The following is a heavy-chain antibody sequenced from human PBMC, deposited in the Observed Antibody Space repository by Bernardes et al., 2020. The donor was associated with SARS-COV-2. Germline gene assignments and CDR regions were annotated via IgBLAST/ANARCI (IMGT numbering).Heavy chain of an antibody. CDR1: GGSVSSGSYY. CDR2: IYYSGST. J-gene: IGHJ3*02. V-gene: IGHV4-61*01. Sequence: SETLSLTCTVSGGSVSSGSYYWSWIRQPPGKGLEWIGYIYYSGSTNYNPSLKSRVTISVDTSKNQFSLKLSSVTAADTAVYYCARVGYIVGATTAFDIWGQGTMVTVSS. CDR3: ARVGYIVGATTAFDI. D-gene: IGHD1-26*01.